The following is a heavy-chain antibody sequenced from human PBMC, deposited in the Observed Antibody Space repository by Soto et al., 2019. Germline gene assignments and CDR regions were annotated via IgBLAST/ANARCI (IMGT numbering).Heavy chain of an antibody. CDR2: INHSGST. J-gene: IGHJ4*02. CDR1: GGSFSGYY. D-gene: IGHD5-12*01. CDR3: ARIGIVATMEGFDY. V-gene: IGHV4-34*01. Sequence: SETLSLTCAVYGGSFSGYYWSWIRQPPGKGLEWIGEINHSGSTNYNPSLKSRVTISVDTSKNQFSLKLSSVTAADTAVYYCARIGIVATMEGFDYWGQGTLVTVSS.